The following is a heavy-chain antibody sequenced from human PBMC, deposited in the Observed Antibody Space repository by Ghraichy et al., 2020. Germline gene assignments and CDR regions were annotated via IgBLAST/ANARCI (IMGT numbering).Heavy chain of an antibody. V-gene: IGHV3-7*01. CDR2: IKQDGSEK. D-gene: IGHD6-19*01. CDR1: GFTFSSYW. J-gene: IGHJ6*02. CDR3: AREESSGWYGAYYYYGMDV. Sequence: LSLTCAASGFTFSSYWMSWVRQAPGKGLEWVANIKQDGSEKYYVDSVKGRFTISRDNAKNSLYLQMNSLRAEDTAVYYCAREESSGWYGAYYYYGMDVWGQGTTVTVSS.